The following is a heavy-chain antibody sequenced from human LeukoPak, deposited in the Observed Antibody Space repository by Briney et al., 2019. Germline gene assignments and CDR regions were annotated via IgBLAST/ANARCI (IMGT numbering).Heavy chain of an antibody. J-gene: IGHJ5*02. CDR2: ISGSGGST. CDR3: AKGGYYYDSSGYYGAAWFDP. V-gene: IGHV3-23*01. Sequence: GGSLRLSCAASGFTFSSYAMGWVRQAPGKGLEWVSAISGSGGSTYYVDSVKGRFTISRDNSKNTLYLQMNSLRAEDTAVYYCAKGGYYYDSSGYYGAAWFDPWGQGTLVTVSS. D-gene: IGHD3-22*01. CDR1: GFTFSSYA.